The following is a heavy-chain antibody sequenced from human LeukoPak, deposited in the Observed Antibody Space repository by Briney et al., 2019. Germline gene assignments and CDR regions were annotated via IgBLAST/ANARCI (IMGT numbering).Heavy chain of an antibody. CDR1: CGSISSYY. D-gene: IGHD5-24*01. CDR2: IYYRGST. J-gene: IGHJ3*02. V-gene: IGHV4-59*07. Sequence: KPSDTLSLTCTVSCGSISSYYWNWLRQPPGKGLEWVGYIYYRGSTNYNPSLKSRVTISVDTSKNQFSLKLSSVTAADTAVYYCAGRLWRRDGYNLSAFDIWGQGAMVTVSS. CDR3: AGRLWRRDGYNLSAFDI.